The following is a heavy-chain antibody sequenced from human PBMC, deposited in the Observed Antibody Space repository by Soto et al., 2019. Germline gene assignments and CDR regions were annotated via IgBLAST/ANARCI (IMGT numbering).Heavy chain of an antibody. Sequence: EVQLVESGGGLVQPGGSLRLSCAVSGFTYGAYEMNWVRQAPGKGLEWVSYISSSGSIRYYAGSVQGRFTISRDNANNSLYLQMNSLRAEDTAVYYCARDLRTLDRGVTYAMDVWGQGTTVTVTS. J-gene: IGHJ6*02. CDR3: ARDLRTLDRGVTYAMDV. CDR1: GFTYGAYE. D-gene: IGHD3-10*01. CDR2: ISSSGSIR. V-gene: IGHV3-48*03.